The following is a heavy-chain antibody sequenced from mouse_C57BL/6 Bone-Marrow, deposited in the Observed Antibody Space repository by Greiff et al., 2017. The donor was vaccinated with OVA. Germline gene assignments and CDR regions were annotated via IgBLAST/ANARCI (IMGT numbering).Heavy chain of an antibody. V-gene: IGHV1-81*01. CDR3: ARGGLRLGFDY. CDR2: IYPRSGNT. CDR1: GYTFTSYG. J-gene: IGHJ2*01. D-gene: IGHD2-2*01. Sequence: QLQLQQSEAELARPGASVKLSCKASGYTFTSYGISWVKQRTGQGLEWIGEIYPRSGNTYYNEKFKGKATLTADKSSSTAYMELRSLTSEDSAVYFCARGGLRLGFDYWGQGTTLTVSS.